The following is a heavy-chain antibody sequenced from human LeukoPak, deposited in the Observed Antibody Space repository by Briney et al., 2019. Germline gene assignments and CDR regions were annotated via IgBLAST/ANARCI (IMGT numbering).Heavy chain of an antibody. Sequence: SETLSLTCGVSDYSIGSGYYWGWIRQPPGKGLEWIGGIHHSGSAYYNPSLKSRVTISVDTSKNQFSLRLSSVTAADTAVYYCARAPYYYDNSGYPDYWGQGTLVTVSS. CDR2: IHHSGSA. D-gene: IGHD3-22*01. CDR1: DYSIGSGYY. J-gene: IGHJ4*02. CDR3: ARAPYYYDNSGYPDY. V-gene: IGHV4-38-2*01.